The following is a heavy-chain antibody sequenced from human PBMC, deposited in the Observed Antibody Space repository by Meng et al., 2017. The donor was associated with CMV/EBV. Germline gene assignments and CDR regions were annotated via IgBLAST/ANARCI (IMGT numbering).Heavy chain of an antibody. Sequence: GGSLRLSCAASGFTFSSYSMNWVRQAPGKGLEWVSSISSSSSYIYYADSVKGRFTISRDNAKNSLYLQMNSLRAEDTAVDYCASLVANDAFDIWGQGTMVTVSS. CDR2: ISSSSSYI. CDR1: GFTFSSYS. CDR3: ASLVANDAFDI. V-gene: IGHV3-21*01. J-gene: IGHJ3*02.